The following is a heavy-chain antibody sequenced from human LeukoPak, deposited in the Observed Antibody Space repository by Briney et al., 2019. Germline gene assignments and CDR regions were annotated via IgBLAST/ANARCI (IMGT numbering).Heavy chain of an antibody. V-gene: IGHV3-74*01. Sequence: PGGSLRLSCAASGFTFSKNWQHWVRQAPGKGLVWVSRISPDDKTTSYADSVKGRFTVSRDDAKKTLYLQMNSLRAEDTAVYYCLTIVETTIDGFDIWGQGAMVTVSS. D-gene: IGHD1-26*01. J-gene: IGHJ3*02. CDR2: ISPDDKTT. CDR3: LTIVETTIDGFDI. CDR1: GFTFSKNW.